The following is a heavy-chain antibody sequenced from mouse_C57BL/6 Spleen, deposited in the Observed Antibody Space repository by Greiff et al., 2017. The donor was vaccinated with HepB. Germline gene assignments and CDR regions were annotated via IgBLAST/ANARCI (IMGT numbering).Heavy chain of an antibody. CDR3: ARYYGGYFDY. D-gene: IGHD1-1*01. CDR1: GYTFTDYY. V-gene: IGHV1-26*01. Sequence: VQLQQSGPELVKPGASVKISCKASGYTFTDYYMNWVKQSHGKSLEWIGDINPNNGGTSYNQKFKGKATLTVDKSSSTAYMELRSLTSEDSAVYYCARYYGGYFDYWGQGTTLTVSS. J-gene: IGHJ2*01. CDR2: INPNNGGT.